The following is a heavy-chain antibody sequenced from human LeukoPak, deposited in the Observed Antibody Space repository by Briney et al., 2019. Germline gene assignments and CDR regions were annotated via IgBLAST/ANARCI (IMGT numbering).Heavy chain of an antibody. D-gene: IGHD6-19*01. J-gene: IGHJ4*02. CDR3: AKAQSSGWYPSFDY. V-gene: IGHV3-23*01. CDR2: ISGSGGTT. CDR1: GFTFSNYG. Sequence: GGSLRLSCAASGFTFSNYGMTWVRQAPGKGLEWVSLISGSGGTTYYADSVKGRFTISRDHSKNTLSLQMNSLRADDTAVYYCAKAQSSGWYPSFDYWGQGTLVTVSS.